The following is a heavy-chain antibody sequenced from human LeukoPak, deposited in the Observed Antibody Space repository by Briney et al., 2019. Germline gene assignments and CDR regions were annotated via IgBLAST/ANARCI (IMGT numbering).Heavy chain of an antibody. Sequence: SETLSLTCTVSGGSISSSSYYWGWIRQPPGKGLEWIGSIYYSGSTYYNPSLKSRVTISVDTSKNQFSLKLSSVTAADTAVYYCDYGKLTGFDYWGQGTLVTVSS. CDR3: DYGKLTGFDY. CDR1: GGSISSSSYY. V-gene: IGHV4-39*07. J-gene: IGHJ4*02. D-gene: IGHD3-10*01. CDR2: IYYSGST.